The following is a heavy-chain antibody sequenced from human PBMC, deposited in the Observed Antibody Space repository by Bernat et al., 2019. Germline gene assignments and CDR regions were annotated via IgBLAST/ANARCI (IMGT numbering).Heavy chain of an antibody. CDR3: ARGVVLWFGGSGWFDP. Sequence: QVQLQQWGAGLLKPSETMSLTCAVYGGSFSGYYWSWIRQPPGKGLEWIGEINHSGSTNYNPSLKSRVTISVDTSKNQFSLKLSSVTAADTAVYYCARGVVLWFGGSGWFDPWGQGTLVTVSS. CDR2: INHSGST. J-gene: IGHJ5*02. D-gene: IGHD3-10*01. CDR1: GGSFSGYY. V-gene: IGHV4-34*01.